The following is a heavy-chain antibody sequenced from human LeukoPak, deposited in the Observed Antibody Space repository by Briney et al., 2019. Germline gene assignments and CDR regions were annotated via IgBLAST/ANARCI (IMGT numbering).Heavy chain of an antibody. CDR3: ARRKAGGYGDHEGVDY. CDR1: GGSISSRSYY. CDR2: ISYSGST. Sequence: PSETLSLTCTVSGGSISSRSYYWGWIRQPPGRGLEWIGSISYSGSTYYNPSLKSRVTISVDTSKNQFSLRLNSVTAADTAVYYCARRKAGGYGDHEGVDYWGQGTLVTVSS. J-gene: IGHJ4*02. D-gene: IGHD4-17*01. V-gene: IGHV4-39*01.